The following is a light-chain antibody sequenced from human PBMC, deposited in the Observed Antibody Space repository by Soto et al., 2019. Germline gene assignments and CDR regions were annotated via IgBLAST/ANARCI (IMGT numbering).Light chain of an antibody. CDR1: QSVGTH. CDR3: QQYNNWIT. V-gene: IGKV3-11*01. CDR2: DAS. J-gene: IGKJ5*01. Sequence: EIVLTQSPASLSLSPGERATLSCRASQSVGTHLAWYQKKPGQGPRLLIYDASTRATGIPARFSGGGSGTDFTLTISSLEPDDFAVYYCQQYNNWITFGQGTRLEIK.